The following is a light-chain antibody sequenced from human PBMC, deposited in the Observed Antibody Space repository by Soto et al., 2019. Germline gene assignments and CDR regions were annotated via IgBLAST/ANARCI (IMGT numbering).Light chain of an antibody. J-gene: IGKJ2*01. CDR1: QTVTNSF. CDR2: GIS. V-gene: IGKV3-20*01. CDR3: QQYSTLPHT. Sequence: ENALTQTPGTLSLSPGEKATLSCRASQTVTNSFFAWYQQKPGQPPRLLIHGISSRATGIPDRFSGSGSGTDFTLTISRLEPEDAVVYYCQQYSTLPHTFGRGTKLEV.